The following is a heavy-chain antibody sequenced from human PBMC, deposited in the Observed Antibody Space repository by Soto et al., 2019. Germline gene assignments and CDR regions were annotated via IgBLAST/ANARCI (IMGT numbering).Heavy chain of an antibody. CDR3: ARSPSGSYPLLDY. D-gene: IGHD1-26*01. Sequence: QVQLQESGPGLVKPSETLSLTCTVSGGSVSSGSYYWSCIRQPPGKGLEWIGYIYYSGSTNYNPSLKSRVTIAVDTSTNQFSLKLSAVTAADTAVYYCARSPSGSYPLLDYWGQGTLVTVSS. V-gene: IGHV4-61*01. CDR2: IYYSGST. CDR1: GGSVSSGSYY. J-gene: IGHJ4*02.